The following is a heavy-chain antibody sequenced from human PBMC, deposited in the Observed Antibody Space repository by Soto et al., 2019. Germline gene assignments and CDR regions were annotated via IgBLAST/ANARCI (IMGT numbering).Heavy chain of an antibody. CDR1: GGSISSGGYY. CDR2: IYYSGST. Sequence: SETLSLTCTVSGGSISSGGYYWTWIRQHPGKGLEWIGYIYYSGSTYYNPSLKSRVTISADTSKKQFSLKLSSVTAADTAVYYCARGPTGSNWFDPWGLGTLVTVSS. CDR3: ARGPTGSNWFDP. J-gene: IGHJ5*02. V-gene: IGHV4-31*03. D-gene: IGHD1-1*01.